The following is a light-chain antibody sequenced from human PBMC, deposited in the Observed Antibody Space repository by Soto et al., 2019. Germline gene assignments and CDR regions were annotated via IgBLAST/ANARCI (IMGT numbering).Light chain of an antibody. CDR3: CSYTVSTTYV. Sequence: QSALTQPASVAGSPGQSITISCTGSSSDVGSSDYVSWYQHHPGKAPKLLIYEVSHRPSGISDRFSGSKSGNTASLTISWLQAEDEADYYCCSYTVSTTYVFGPGTKVTVL. J-gene: IGLJ1*01. CDR2: EVS. V-gene: IGLV2-14*01. CDR1: SSDVGSSDY.